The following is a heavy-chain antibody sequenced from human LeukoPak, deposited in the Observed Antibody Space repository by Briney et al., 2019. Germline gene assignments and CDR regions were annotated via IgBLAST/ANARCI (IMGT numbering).Heavy chain of an antibody. CDR2: INHNGNAN. CDR3: ARGGGLDV. J-gene: IGHJ6*02. CDR1: GFTFSSYW. V-gene: IGHV3-7*03. D-gene: IGHD3-16*01. Sequence: GGSLRLSCAASGFTFSSYWMNWARQAPGKGLEWVASINHNGNANYYVDSVKGRFTISRDNAKNSLYLQMSNLRAEDTAVYFCARGGGLDVWGQGATVTISS.